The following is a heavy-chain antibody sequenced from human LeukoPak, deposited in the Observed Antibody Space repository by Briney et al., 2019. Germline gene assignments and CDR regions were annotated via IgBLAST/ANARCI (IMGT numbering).Heavy chain of an antibody. CDR3: ARGRNVSMVLSKYFQH. CDR1: GGSFSGYY. Sequence: SETLSLTCAVYGGSFSGYYWSWIRQPPGKGLEWIGEINHSGSTNYNPSLKSRVTISVDTSKNQFSLKLSSVTAADTAVYYCARGRNVSMVLSKYFQHWGQGTLVTVSS. V-gene: IGHV4-34*01. D-gene: IGHD4/OR15-4a*01. J-gene: IGHJ1*01. CDR2: INHSGST.